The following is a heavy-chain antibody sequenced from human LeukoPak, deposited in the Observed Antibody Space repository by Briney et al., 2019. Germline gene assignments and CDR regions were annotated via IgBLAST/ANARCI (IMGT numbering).Heavy chain of an antibody. Sequence: GGSLRLSCAASGFTFSSYSMNWVRQAPGKGLEWVSSISSSSSYIYYADSVKGRFTISRDNAKNSLYLQMNSLRAEDTAVYYCASWFHDHYYYMDVWGKGTTVTVSS. CDR2: ISSSSSYI. CDR1: GFTFSSYS. D-gene: IGHD3-10*01. J-gene: IGHJ6*03. V-gene: IGHV3-21*01. CDR3: ASWFHDHYYYMDV.